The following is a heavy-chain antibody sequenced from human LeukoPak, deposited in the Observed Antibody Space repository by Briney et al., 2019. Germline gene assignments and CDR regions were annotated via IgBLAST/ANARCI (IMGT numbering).Heavy chain of an antibody. CDR3: ARAGVESSGYYAFDV. Sequence: GGSLRLSCTASGFTFGDYAMSWVRQAPGKGLEWVAVISSDGINKYYADSVKGRFTISRDNSENTLYLQMNSLRAEDTAVYYCARAGVESSGYYAFDVWGQGTILTVSS. J-gene: IGHJ3*01. CDR2: ISSDGINK. CDR1: GFTFGDYA. D-gene: IGHD3-22*01. V-gene: IGHV3-30-3*01.